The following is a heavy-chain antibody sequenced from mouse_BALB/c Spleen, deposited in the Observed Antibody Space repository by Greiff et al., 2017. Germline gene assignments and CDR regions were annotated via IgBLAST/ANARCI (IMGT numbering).Heavy chain of an antibody. CDR1: GYSFTSYW. J-gene: IGHJ3*01. D-gene: IGHD2-1*01. V-gene: IGHV1S126*01. CDR3: ARGNYVAY. Sequence: QVQLKESGPQLVRPGASVKISCKASGYSFTSYWMHWVKQRPGQGLEWIGMIDPSDSETRLNQKFKDKATLTVDKSSSTAYMQLSSPTSEDSAVYYCARGNYVAYWGQGTLVTVSA. CDR2: IDPSDSET.